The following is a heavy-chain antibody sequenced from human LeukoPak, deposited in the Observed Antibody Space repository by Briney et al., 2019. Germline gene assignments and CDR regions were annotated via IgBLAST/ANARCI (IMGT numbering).Heavy chain of an antibody. J-gene: IGHJ6*02. CDR2: INHSGST. CDR1: GGSFSGYY. CDR3: ARPRNYYYYGMDV. V-gene: IGHV4-34*01. Sequence: SETLSLTCAVYGGSFSGYYWSWIRQPPGKGLEWIGEINHSGSTNYNPSLKSRVTISVDTSKNQFSLKLSSVTAADTAVYYCARPRNYYYYGMDVGAKGPRSPSP.